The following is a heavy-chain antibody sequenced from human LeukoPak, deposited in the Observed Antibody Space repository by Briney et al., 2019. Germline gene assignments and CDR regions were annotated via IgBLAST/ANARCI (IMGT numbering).Heavy chain of an antibody. V-gene: IGHV3-30*18. Sequence: GGSQRLSCAASGFTFSSYGMHWVRQAPGKGLEWVAVISYDGSNKYYADSVKGRFTISRDNSKNTLYLQMNSLRAEDTAVYYCAKSDVPVACHLDYWGQGTLVTVSS. J-gene: IGHJ4*02. CDR1: GFTFSSYG. CDR3: AKSDVPVACHLDY. CDR2: ISYDGSNK. D-gene: IGHD6-19*01.